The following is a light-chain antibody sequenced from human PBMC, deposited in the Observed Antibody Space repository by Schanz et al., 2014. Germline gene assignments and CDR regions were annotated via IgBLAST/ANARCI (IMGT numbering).Light chain of an antibody. Sequence: SALTQPASVSGSPGQSITISCTGTSSDVGSYNLVSWYQQHPGKAPKLMIYEGSKRPSGVPDRFSGSKSDNTASLTVSGLQVEDEADYYCHSYDTSLAGQVFGTGTKLTVL. CDR1: SSDVGSYNL. J-gene: IGLJ1*01. V-gene: IGLV2-14*02. CDR3: HSYDTSLAGQV. CDR2: EGS.